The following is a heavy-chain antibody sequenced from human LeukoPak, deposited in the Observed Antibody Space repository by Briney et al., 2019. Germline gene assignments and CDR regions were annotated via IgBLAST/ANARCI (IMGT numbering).Heavy chain of an antibody. CDR3: VANGYYSLDV. V-gene: IGHV4-4*07. J-gene: IGHJ6*03. CDR2: IYTSGST. CDR1: GGSISSYY. D-gene: IGHD2-8*01. Sequence: SETLSLTCTVSGGSISSYYWSWIRQPAGKGLEWIGRIYTSGSTNYNPSLKSRVTMSVDTSKNQFSLKVMSLTAADTAVYYCVANGYYSLDVWGKGTTVTVSS.